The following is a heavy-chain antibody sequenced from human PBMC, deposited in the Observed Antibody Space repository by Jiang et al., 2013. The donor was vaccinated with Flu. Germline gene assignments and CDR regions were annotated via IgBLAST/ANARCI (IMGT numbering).Heavy chain of an antibody. CDR2: GST. V-gene: IGHV4-34*01. D-gene: IGHD2-8*01. J-gene: IGHJ6*02. Sequence: GSTNYNPSLKSRVTISVDTSKNQFSLKLSSVTAADTAVYYCARGLREMYALLDFYYYYGMDVWGQGTTVTVSS. CDR3: ARGLREMYALLDFYYYYGMDV.